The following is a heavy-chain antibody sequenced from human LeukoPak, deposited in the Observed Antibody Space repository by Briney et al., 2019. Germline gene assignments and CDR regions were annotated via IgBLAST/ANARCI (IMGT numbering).Heavy chain of an antibody. Sequence: ASVKVSCKASGFTFTSSAGQGVRQARGQRLEWIGWIVVGSGNTNYAQKFQERVTITRDMSTSTAYMELSSLRSEDTAVYYCAAVHYGEYNWFDPWGQGTLVTVSS. D-gene: IGHD4-17*01. CDR3: AAVHYGEYNWFDP. V-gene: IGHV1-58*01. CDR1: GFTFTSSA. J-gene: IGHJ5*02. CDR2: IVVGSGNT.